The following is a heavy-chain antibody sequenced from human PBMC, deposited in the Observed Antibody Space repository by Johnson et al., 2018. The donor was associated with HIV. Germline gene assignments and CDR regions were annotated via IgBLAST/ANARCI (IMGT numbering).Heavy chain of an antibody. V-gene: IGHV3-64*04. CDR1: GFTFSSYV. CDR3: AREGAWEVRPGAFDI. Sequence: QVQLVESGGNLVQPGGSLRLSCAASGFTFSSYVMHWVRQAPGKGLEYVSDISSNGGKKYYGNSVKGRFTISRDNSKNTLYLQMNSLRAEETAVYYCAREGAWEVRPGAFDIWGQGAMVTVSS. J-gene: IGHJ3*02. D-gene: IGHD1-26*01. CDR2: ISSNGGKK.